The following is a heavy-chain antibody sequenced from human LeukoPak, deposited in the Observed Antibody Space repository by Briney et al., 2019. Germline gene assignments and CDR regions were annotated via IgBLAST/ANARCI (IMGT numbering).Heavy chain of an antibody. CDR3: ARESVGYYGSGSYYGNYYYMDV. CDR1: GGSISSSSYY. J-gene: IGHJ6*03. CDR2: IYYSGST. Sequence: SETLSLTCTVSGGSISSSSYYWGWIRQPPGKGLEWIGSIYYSGSTYYNPSLKSRVTISVDTSKNQFSLKLSSVTAADTAVYYCARESVGYYGSGSYYGNYYYMDVWGKGTTVTISS. D-gene: IGHD3-10*01. V-gene: IGHV4-39*07.